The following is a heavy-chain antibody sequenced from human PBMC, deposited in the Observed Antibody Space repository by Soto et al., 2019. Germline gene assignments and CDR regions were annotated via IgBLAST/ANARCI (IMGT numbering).Heavy chain of an antibody. J-gene: IGHJ1*01. CDR1: GGSFSGYY. Sequence: SETLSLTCAVYGGSFSGYYWSWIRQPPGKGLEWIGEINHSGSTNYNPSLKSRVTISVDTSKNQFSLKLSSVTAADTAVYYCARGSCSGGSFYSILQYFQHWGQGTLVTVSS. CDR3: ARGSCSGGSFYSILQYFQH. CDR2: INHSGST. V-gene: IGHV4-34*01. D-gene: IGHD2-15*01.